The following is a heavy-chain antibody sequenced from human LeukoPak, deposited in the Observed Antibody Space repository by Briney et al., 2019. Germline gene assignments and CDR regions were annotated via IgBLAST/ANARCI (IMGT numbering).Heavy chain of an antibody. CDR3: ARDLGGLDIVATIYDY. V-gene: IGHV1-2*02. Sequence: ASVKASCKASGYTFTGYYLHWVRQAPGQGLEWMGWINPNSGGTNYAQKFQGRVTMTRDTSISTAYMELSRLRSDDTAVYYCARDLGGLDIVATIYDYWGQGTLVTVSS. CDR1: GYTFTGYY. CDR2: INPNSGGT. J-gene: IGHJ4*02. D-gene: IGHD5-12*01.